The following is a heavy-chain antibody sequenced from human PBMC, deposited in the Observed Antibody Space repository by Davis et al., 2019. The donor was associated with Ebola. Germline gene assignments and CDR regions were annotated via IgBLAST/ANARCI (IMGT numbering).Heavy chain of an antibody. J-gene: IGHJ4*02. V-gene: IGHV4-30-4*01. CDR1: EGSTSSGEYY. D-gene: IGHD4-23*01. CDR3: ARAHGGNWFDY. CDR2: IYYSGDT. Sequence: SEPLSPTCHLPEGSTSSGEYYWSWIRQPPGKGLEWIWYIYYSGDTYYNPSLKSRLTMSVDTSKNHFSLQLSSVTAADTAVYYCARAHGGNWFDYWGQGTLVTVSS.